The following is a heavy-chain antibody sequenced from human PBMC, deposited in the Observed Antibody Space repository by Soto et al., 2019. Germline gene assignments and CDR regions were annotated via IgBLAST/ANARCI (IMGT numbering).Heavy chain of an antibody. Sequence: ASVKVSCKASGGTFSSYTISWVRQAPGQGLEWMGRIIPILGIANHAQKFQGRVTITADKSTSTAYMELSSLRSEDTAVYYCARDHYYGSGPTGENWFDPWGQGTLVTVSS. CDR1: GGTFSSYT. V-gene: IGHV1-69*04. CDR3: ARDHYYGSGPTGENWFDP. D-gene: IGHD3-10*01. J-gene: IGHJ5*02. CDR2: IIPILGIA.